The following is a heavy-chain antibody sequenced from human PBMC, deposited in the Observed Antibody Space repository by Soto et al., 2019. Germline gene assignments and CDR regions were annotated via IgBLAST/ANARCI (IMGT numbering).Heavy chain of an antibody. D-gene: IGHD6-6*01. CDR3: ERDHQSIAARQLDY. Sequence: SETLSLTCAVYGGSFSGYYWSWIRQPPGKGLEWIGEINHSGSTNYNPSLKSRVTISVDTSKNQFSLKLSSVTAADTAVYYCERDHQSIAARQLDYWGQGTLVTVSS. CDR1: GGSFSGYY. V-gene: IGHV4-34*01. CDR2: INHSGST. J-gene: IGHJ4*02.